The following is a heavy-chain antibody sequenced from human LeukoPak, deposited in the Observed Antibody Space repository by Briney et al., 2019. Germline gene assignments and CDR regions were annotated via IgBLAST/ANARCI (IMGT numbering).Heavy chain of an antibody. CDR1: GYSFTRNG. CDR3: ARDVNYAFDY. V-gene: IGHV1-18*01. J-gene: IGHJ4*02. Sequence: ASVKVSCKPSGYSFTRNGISGVRQAPGQGLEWMAWISANSGNTNYAQNFQDRVTLTTDTSTSTAYMELRSLRSDDTAVYYCARDVNYAFDYWGQGTLVTVSS. D-gene: IGHD3-16*01. CDR2: ISANSGNT.